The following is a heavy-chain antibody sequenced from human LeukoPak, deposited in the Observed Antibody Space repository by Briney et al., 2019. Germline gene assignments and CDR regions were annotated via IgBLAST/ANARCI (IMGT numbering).Heavy chain of an antibody. CDR3: AKDWGYGSGSYF. D-gene: IGHD3-10*01. CDR1: GFTFDDYA. Sequence: GGSLILSCAASGFTFDDYAMHWVRQAPGKGLEWVSLISGDGGSTYYADSVNGLFTISRDNSKNSLYLQMNSLRTEDTALYYCAKDWGYGSGSYFWGQGTLVTVSS. CDR2: ISGDGGST. V-gene: IGHV3-43*02. J-gene: IGHJ4*02.